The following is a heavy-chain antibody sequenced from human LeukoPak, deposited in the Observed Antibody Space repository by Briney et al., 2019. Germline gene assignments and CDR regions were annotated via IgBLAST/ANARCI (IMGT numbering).Heavy chain of an antibody. Sequence: GGSLRLSCAVSGFTFSSYDMSWVRQAPGKGLEWVSSISSSSNYIHYADSVKGRFTISRDNAKNSLYLQMNSLRAEDTAVYFCARGTLGAWGWWGQGTLVTVSA. CDR2: ISSSSNYI. CDR1: GFTFSSYD. J-gene: IGHJ4*02. D-gene: IGHD6-19*01. CDR3: ARGTLGAWGW. V-gene: IGHV3-21*01.